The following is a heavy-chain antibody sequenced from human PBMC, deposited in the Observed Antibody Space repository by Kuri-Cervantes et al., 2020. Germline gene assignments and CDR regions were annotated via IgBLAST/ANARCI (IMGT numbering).Heavy chain of an antibody. Sequence: GESLKISCAASGFNFSTYWMSWVRQAPGRGPEWVANIRYDGGEKYYVDSVRGRFSISRDNAKNSVYLQMNSLRAEDTALYYCTRSRGSGYGYWGQGTLVTVSS. CDR2: IRYDGGEK. J-gene: IGHJ4*02. CDR3: TRSRGSGYGY. CDR1: GFNFSTYW. V-gene: IGHV3-7*04. D-gene: IGHD3-22*01.